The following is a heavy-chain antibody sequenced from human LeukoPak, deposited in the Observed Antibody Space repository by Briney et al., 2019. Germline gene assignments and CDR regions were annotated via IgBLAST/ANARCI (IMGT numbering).Heavy chain of an antibody. CDR2: ITTDGSST. CDR3: ARDYYSGSRDLDY. J-gene: IGHJ4*02. V-gene: IGHV3-74*01. Sequence: GGSLRLSCAASGFTFSSYWMHWVRQAPGKGLMWVSLITTDGSSTTYAASVKGRFTISRDNAKNTLYLQMNSLRAEDTAVYYCARDYYSGSRDLDYWGQGTLVTGSS. CDR1: GFTFSSYW. D-gene: IGHD3-22*01.